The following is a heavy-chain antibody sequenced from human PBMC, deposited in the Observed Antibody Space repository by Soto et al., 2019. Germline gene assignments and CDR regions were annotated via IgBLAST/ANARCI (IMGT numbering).Heavy chain of an antibody. J-gene: IGHJ5*02. CDR1: GGSISSGGYS. V-gene: IGHV4-30-2*01. CDR2: IYHSGST. CDR3: ARGGVYGSGFGWFDP. Sequence: PSETLSLTCAVSGGSISSGGYSWSWIRQPPGKGLEWIGYIYHSGSTYYNPSLKSRVTISVDRSKNQFSLKLSSVTAADTAVYYCARGGVYGSGFGWFDPWGQGTLVTVSS. D-gene: IGHD3-10*01.